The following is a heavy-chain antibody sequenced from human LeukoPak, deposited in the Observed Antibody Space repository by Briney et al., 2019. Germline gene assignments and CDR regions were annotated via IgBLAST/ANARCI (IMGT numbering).Heavy chain of an antibody. D-gene: IGHD4-23*01. CDR3: AKEGGAESYGGLEY. CDR2: ISSSSTTI. V-gene: IGHV3-48*01. CDR1: GFTFSSYS. J-gene: IGHJ4*02. Sequence: GGSLRLSCAASGFTFSSYSMNWVRQAPGRGLECVSYISSSSTTIYYADSVRGRFTISRDNAKNSLYLQMNSLRAEDTAIYYCAKEGGAESYGGLEYWGQGTLVTVPS.